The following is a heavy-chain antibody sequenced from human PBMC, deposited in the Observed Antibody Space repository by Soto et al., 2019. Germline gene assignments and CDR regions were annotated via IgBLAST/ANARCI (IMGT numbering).Heavy chain of an antibody. CDR1: GGSIYSSSYS. CDR3: ARQNHFHGNNRFFEL. D-gene: IGHD1-20*01. CDR2: IYYSGST. J-gene: IGHJ4*02. V-gene: IGHV4-39*01. Sequence: QVQLQESGPGLVKPSETLSLTCTVSGGSIYSSSYSWGWIRQPPGKGLEWIGSIYYSGSTSYNPSPKNRGTISVDPVKSQFSLKLGPVAAADTACFYCARQNHFHGNNRFFELWGQGTLVTVSS.